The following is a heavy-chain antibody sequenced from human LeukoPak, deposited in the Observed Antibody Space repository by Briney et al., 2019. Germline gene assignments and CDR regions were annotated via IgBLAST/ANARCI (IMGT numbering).Heavy chain of an antibody. V-gene: IGHV3-23*01. Sequence: GGSLRLSCAASEFTFDNYAMSWVRQAPGKGLEWVSIIHRDGSTYYADSVKGRFTISRDNSKNTLYLQMNSLRAEDTAVYYCAKKSGVAAAVSGSFDIWGQGTMVTVSS. D-gene: IGHD6-13*01. CDR3: AKKSGVAAAVSGSFDI. J-gene: IGHJ3*02. CDR2: IIHRDGST. CDR1: EFTFDNYA.